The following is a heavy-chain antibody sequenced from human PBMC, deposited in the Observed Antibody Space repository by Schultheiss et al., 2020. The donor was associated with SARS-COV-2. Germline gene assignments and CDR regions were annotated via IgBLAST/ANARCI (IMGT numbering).Heavy chain of an antibody. V-gene: IGHV3-74*01. D-gene: IGHD6-19*01. CDR3: ARPSIAVYSYAFDI. CDR1: GFTFSSYW. CDR2: INSDGSST. J-gene: IGHJ3*02. Sequence: GESLKISCAASGFTFSSYWMHWVRQAPGKGLVWVSRINSDGSSTSYADSVKGRFTISRDNAKNTLYLQMNSLRAEDTAVYYCARPSIAVYSYAFDIWGQGTMVTVSS.